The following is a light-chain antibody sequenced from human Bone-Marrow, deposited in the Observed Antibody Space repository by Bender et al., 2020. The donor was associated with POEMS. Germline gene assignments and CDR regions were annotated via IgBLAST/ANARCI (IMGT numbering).Light chain of an antibody. V-gene: IGLV3-25*03. CDR3: QSTDTNVTYVV. CDR2: KDT. Sequence: SYDLTQPPSVSVSPGQTARITCSGDALPKQYTYWYQQMPGQAPVLVIYKDTERPSGIPERFSGSSSGTTVTLTISGVQAEDEADYYCQSTDTNVTYVVFGGGTKLTVL. J-gene: IGLJ2*01. CDR1: ALPKQY.